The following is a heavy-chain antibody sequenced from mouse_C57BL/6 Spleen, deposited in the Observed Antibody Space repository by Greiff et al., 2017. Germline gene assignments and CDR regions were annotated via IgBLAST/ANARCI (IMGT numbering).Heavy chain of an antibody. CDR3: ARNPCGSYALYAMDY. V-gene: IGHV1-82*01. D-gene: IGHD1-1*02. CDR2: IYPGDGDT. CDR1: GYAFSSSW. Sequence: VQLQQSGPELVKPGASVKISCKASGYAFSSSWMNWVKQRPGQGLEWIGRIYPGDGDTNYNEKFKGKATLTADKSSSTAYMQLRSLTSENSAVYVCARNPCGSYALYAMDYWGQGTSVTVSS. J-gene: IGHJ4*01.